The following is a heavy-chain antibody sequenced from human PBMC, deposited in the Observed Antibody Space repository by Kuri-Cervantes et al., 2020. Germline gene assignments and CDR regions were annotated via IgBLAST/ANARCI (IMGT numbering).Heavy chain of an antibody. J-gene: IGHJ4*02. CDR3: ARHSSYGGYDVFIDF. CDR2: ISWNSGSI. V-gene: IGHV3-9*01. D-gene: IGHD5-12*01. CDR1: GFSFSSYG. Sequence: GGSLRLSCAASGFSFSSYGMSWVRQAPGKGLEWVSGISWNSGSIGYADSVKGRFTISRDNAKNSLYLQMNSLRAEDTAVYYCARHSSYGGYDVFIDFWGQGTLVTVSS.